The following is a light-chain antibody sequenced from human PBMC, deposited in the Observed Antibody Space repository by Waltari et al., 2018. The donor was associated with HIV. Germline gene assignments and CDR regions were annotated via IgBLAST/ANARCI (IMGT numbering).Light chain of an antibody. V-gene: IGKV1-5*03. CDR3: QQYNSYPNT. J-gene: IGKJ2*01. CDR1: QSISSW. CDR2: KAS. Sequence: DIQMTQSPSTLSASVGDRVSITCRASQSISSWLAWYQQKPGKAPKLLIYKASSLESGVPSRFSNSGSGTEFTLTISSLQPDDFATYYCQQYNSYPNTFGQGTKLEIK.